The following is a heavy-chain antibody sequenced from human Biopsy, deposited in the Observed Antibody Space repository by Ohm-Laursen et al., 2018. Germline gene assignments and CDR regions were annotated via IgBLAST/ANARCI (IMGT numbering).Heavy chain of an antibody. V-gene: IGHV4-4*07. D-gene: IGHD5-24*01. CDR3: ASAGYNPDWNFDP. J-gene: IGHJ2*01. Sequence: SETLSLTCTLSGDSITRSYWSWIRQSPGKGLEWIGRLFTSGTTNYSPSLNNRVTMSVDTSKNQFSLRLSSVTAADTAVYYCASAGYNPDWNFDPWGRGTRVTVSS. CDR2: LFTSGTT. CDR1: GDSITRSY.